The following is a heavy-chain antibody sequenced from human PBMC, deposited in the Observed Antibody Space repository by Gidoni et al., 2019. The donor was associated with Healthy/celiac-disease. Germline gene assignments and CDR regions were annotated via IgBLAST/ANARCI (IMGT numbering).Heavy chain of an antibody. CDR2: IKHSGST. CDR1: GGSFSGYY. Sequence: QVQLQQWGAGLLKPSETLSLTCAVYGGSFSGYYWSWIRQPPGKGLEWIGEIKHSGSTNYNPSLKSRVTISVDTSKNQFSLKLSSVTAADTAVYYCARSTIFGVVIIHYYGMDVWGQGTTVTVSS. D-gene: IGHD3-3*01. CDR3: ARSTIFGVVIIHYYGMDV. V-gene: IGHV4-34*01. J-gene: IGHJ6*02.